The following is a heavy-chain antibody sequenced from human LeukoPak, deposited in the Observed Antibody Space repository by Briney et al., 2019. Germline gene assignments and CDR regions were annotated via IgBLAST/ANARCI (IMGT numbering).Heavy chain of an antibody. CDR1: GGSISSSNW. CDR3: ARQGDSGWYYFDY. D-gene: IGHD6-19*01. CDR2: IYHSGST. Sequence: SGTLSLTCAVSGGSISSSNWRSWVRQPPGKGLEWIGEIYHSGSTNYNPSLKSRVTISVDKSKNQFSLKLTSVTAADTAAYYCARQGDSGWYYFDYWGQGTLVTVSS. J-gene: IGHJ4*02. V-gene: IGHV4-4*02.